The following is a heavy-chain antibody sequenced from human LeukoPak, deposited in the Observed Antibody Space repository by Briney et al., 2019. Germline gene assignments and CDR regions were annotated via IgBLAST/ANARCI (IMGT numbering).Heavy chain of an antibody. D-gene: IGHD3-22*01. CDR3: ARAYYDSSGYPGWGDYYYMDV. V-gene: IGHV3-66*02. CDR1: GFTFSSYG. Sequence: PGGTLRLSCAASGFTFSSYGMSWVRQAPGKGLEWVSVIYSGGSTYYADSVKGRFTISRDNSKNTLYLQMNSLRAEDTAVYYCARAYYDSSGYPGWGDYYYMDVWGKGTTVTVSS. J-gene: IGHJ6*03. CDR2: IYSGGST.